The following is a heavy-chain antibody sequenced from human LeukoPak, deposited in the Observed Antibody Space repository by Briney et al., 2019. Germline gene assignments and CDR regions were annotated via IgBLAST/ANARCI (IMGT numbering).Heavy chain of an antibody. CDR2: ISDSGGTT. V-gene: IGHV3-23*01. D-gene: IGHD3-16*01. CDR3: ALRGDNTPGPVER. J-gene: IGHJ4*02. CDR1: GSTFSTYA. Sequence: GGSLRLSCAASGSTFSTYAMSWVRQAAGKGLEWVSAISDSGGTTYYPDSVKGRFTISRANSKNTLYLQMNSLRAEDTAAYYCALRGDNTPGPVERWGQGTLVTVSS.